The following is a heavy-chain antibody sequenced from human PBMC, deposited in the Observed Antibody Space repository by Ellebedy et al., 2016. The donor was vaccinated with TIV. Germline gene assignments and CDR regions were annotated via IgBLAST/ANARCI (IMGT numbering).Heavy chain of an antibody. D-gene: IGHD5-12*01. CDR1: GGSISSGDYY. Sequence: SETLSLXXTVSGGSISSGDYYWSWIRQPPGKGLEWIGYIYYSGSTNYNPSLKSRVTISVDTSKNQFSLKLSSVTAADTAVYYCARLPVATISSRFDYWGQGTLVTVSS. CDR3: ARLPVATISSRFDY. CDR2: IYYSGST. V-gene: IGHV4-61*08. J-gene: IGHJ4*02.